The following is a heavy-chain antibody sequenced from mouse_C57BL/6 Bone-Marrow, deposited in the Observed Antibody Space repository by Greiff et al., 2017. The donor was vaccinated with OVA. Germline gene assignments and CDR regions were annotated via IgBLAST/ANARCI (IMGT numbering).Heavy chain of an antibody. CDR1: GFTFSDYG. V-gene: IGHV5-17*01. D-gene: IGHD2-4*01. Sequence: EVHLVESGGGLVKPGGSLKLSCAASGFTFSDYGMRWVRQAPEKGLEWVAYISSGSSTIYYADTVKGRFTISRDNAKNTLFLQMTSLRSEDTAMYYCARSRDYDDFDYWGQGTTLTVSS. CDR3: ARSRDYDDFDY. CDR2: ISSGSSTI. J-gene: IGHJ2*01.